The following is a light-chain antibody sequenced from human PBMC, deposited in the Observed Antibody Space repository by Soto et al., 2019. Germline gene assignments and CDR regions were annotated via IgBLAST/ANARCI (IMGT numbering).Light chain of an antibody. CDR1: QSVSSSS. V-gene: IGKV3-20*01. CDR3: QQYGGSPLT. Sequence: EIVLTQSPGTLSLSPGDSATLSCRASQSVSSSSLAWYQQKPGQAPRLLFFGVSNRAAGVPDRFGGSGSGTDFTLTISGLEPEDFAVYYCQQYGGSPLTFGGGTKVDIK. CDR2: GVS. J-gene: IGKJ4*01.